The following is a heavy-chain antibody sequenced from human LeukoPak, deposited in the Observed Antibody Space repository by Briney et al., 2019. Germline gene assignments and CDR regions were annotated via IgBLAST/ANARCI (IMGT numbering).Heavy chain of an antibody. CDR1: GFTFSSYW. CDR2: IKQDGSEK. J-gene: IGHJ5*02. V-gene: IGHV3-7*01. CDR3: AAGGPTWADP. Sequence: GGSLRLSCAASGFTFSSYWMSWVRQAPGKGLEWVANIKQDGSEKYYVDSVKGRFTISRDNAKNTLFLQMNSLRAEDTAVYYCAAGGPTWADPWGQGTLVTVSS. D-gene: IGHD6-13*01.